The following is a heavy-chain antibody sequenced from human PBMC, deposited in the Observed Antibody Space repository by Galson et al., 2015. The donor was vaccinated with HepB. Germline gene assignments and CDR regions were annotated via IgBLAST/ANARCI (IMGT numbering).Heavy chain of an antibody. V-gene: IGHV3-30*18. CDR2: ISYDGSNK. D-gene: IGHD2-15*01. CDR1: GFTFSSYG. CDR3: AKAHCSGGSCPCDY. J-gene: IGHJ4*02. Sequence: SLRLSCAASGFTFSSYGMHWVRQAPGKGLEWVAVISYDGSNKYYADSVKGRLTISRDNSKNTLYLQMNSLRAEDTAVYYCAKAHCSGGSCPCDYWGQGTLVTVSS.